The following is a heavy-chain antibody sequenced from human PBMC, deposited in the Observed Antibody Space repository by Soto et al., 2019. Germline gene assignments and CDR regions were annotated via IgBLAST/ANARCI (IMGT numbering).Heavy chain of an antibody. CDR1: GFTVSSNY. D-gene: IGHD2-15*01. V-gene: IGHV3-53*01. CDR3: AKPGGVAAHSGVDY. CDR2: IYSGGST. J-gene: IGHJ4*02. Sequence: GGSLRLSCAASGFTVSSNYMSWVRQAPGKGLEWVSVIYSGGSTYYADSVKGRFTISRDNSKNTLYLQMNSLRAEDTAVYYCAKPGGVAAHSGVDYWGQGTLVTVSS.